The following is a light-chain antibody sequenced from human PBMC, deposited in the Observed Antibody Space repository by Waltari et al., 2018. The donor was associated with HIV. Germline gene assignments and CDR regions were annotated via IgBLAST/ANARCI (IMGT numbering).Light chain of an antibody. CDR3: SSYTSSGPRYVL. Sequence: SALTQPAPVSGSPGQSITIPCSGTSGDAGGSNFVSWHQKHPGKAPKLIIYNVSSRPSGVSIRFSGSRSANTASLTISGLQVEDEADYFCSSYTSSGPRYVLFGGGTRLTVL. J-gene: IGLJ2*01. CDR2: NVS. CDR1: SGDAGGSNF. V-gene: IGLV2-14*03.